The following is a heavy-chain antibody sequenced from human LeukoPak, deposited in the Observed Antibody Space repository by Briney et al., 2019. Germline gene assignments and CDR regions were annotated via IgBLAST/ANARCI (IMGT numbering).Heavy chain of an antibody. V-gene: IGHV3-33*03. D-gene: IGHD1-26*01. CDR1: GFTFSSYG. J-gene: IGHJ4*02. Sequence: GGSLRLSCAASGFTFSSYGMHWVRQAPGKGLEWVAVIWYDGSNEYYADSVKGRFTISRDDSRNTLYLQMNSLRGDDTAVYYCAKDVGKWESLHFFDYWGQGTLVTVSS. CDR3: AKDVGKWESLHFFDY. CDR2: IWYDGSNE.